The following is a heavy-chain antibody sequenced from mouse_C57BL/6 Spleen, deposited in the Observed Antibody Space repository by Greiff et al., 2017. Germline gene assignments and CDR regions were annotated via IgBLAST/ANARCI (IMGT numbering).Heavy chain of an antibody. Sequence: VQLKESGPGLVKPSQSLSLTCSVTGYSITSGYYWNWIRQFPGNKLEWMGYISYDGSNNYNPSLKNRISITRDTSKNQFFLKLNSVTTEDTATYYCAREGGYDGNYDWYFDVWGTGTTVTVSS. CDR3: AREGGYDGNYDWYFDV. J-gene: IGHJ1*03. CDR2: ISYDGSN. V-gene: IGHV3-6*01. CDR1: GYSITSGYY. D-gene: IGHD2-1*01.